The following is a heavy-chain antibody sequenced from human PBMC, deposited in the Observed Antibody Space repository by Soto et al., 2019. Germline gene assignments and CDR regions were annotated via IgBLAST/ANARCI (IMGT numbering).Heavy chain of an antibody. V-gene: IGHV4-4*02. CDR1: GDSISSPNW. D-gene: IGHD1-20*01. CDR2: MFASGSS. CDR3: AREGIDHRPHY. J-gene: IGHJ4*02. Sequence: QVQLQESGPGLVKPSETLSLTCAVSGDSISSPNWGSWYRQPPGKGLELVGEMFASGSSNYNPSLNGRVTMSLGTSKNHFSLRLTSLTAADTAIYYCAREGIDHRPHYWGQGIPVTVSS.